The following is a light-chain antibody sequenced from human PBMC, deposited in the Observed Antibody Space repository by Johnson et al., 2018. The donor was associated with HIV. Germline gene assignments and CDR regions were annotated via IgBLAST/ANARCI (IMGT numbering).Light chain of an antibody. CDR1: SSNIGNNY. CDR3: GTWDTSLGAQYV. Sequence: QSVLTQPPSVSAAPGQKVTISCSGSSSNIGNNYVSWYQQVPGAAPKLLIYDNGKRPSGIPDRFSGSKSGTSATLGITGLQTGDEADYYCGTWDTSLGAQYVFGSGTKVTVL. CDR2: DNG. V-gene: IGLV1-51*01. J-gene: IGLJ1*01.